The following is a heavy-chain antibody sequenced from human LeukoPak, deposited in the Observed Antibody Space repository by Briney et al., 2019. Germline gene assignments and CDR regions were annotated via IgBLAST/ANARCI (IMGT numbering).Heavy chain of an antibody. CDR2: ISAYNGNT. V-gene: IGHV1-18*01. J-gene: IGHJ4*02. CDR1: GYTLTSYG. CDR3: ASVGGSGSYYQYYFDY. D-gene: IGHD3-10*01. Sequence: GASVKVSCKASGYTLTSYGISWVRQAPGQGLEWMGWISAYNGNTNYAQKLQGRVTMTTDTSTSTAYMELRSLRSDDTAVYYCASVGGSGSYYQYYFDYWGQGTLVTVSS.